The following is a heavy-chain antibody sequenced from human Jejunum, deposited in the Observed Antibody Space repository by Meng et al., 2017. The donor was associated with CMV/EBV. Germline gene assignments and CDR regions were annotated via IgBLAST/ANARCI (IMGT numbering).Heavy chain of an antibody. V-gene: IGHV1-2*02. CDR3: ARVMPFRGDIVVVPAARPNYYYYYGMDV. CDR2: IKRDNGRT. J-gene: IGHJ6*02. Sequence: APGQGLEWMGWIKRDNGRTDYAQKCQGRVTLTRDTSINTAYMELSRLRSDDTAVYYCARVMPFRGDIVVVPAARPNYYYYYGMDVWGQGTTVTVSS. D-gene: IGHD2-2*01.